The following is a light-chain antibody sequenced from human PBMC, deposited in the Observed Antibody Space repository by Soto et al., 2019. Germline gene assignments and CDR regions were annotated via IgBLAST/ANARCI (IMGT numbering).Light chain of an antibody. V-gene: IGLV2-14*01. CDR3: SSYTGSSTLYV. CDR1: SSDIGGYNY. CDR2: EVS. Sequence: QSVLTQPASVSGSPGQSITISCTGTSSDIGGYNYVSWYQRHPGKVPKLMIFEVSNRPSGVSYRFSGSKSGNTASLTISGLQDEDEADYYCSSYTGSSTLYVLGTGTKVTVL. J-gene: IGLJ1*01.